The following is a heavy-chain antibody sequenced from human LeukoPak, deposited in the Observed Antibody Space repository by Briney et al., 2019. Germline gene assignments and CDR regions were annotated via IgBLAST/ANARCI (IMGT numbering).Heavy chain of an antibody. D-gene: IGHD2/OR15-2a*01. CDR1: GYSISSGYY. CDR3: ARFSEEYYFDY. CDR2: IYHSGST. V-gene: IGHV4-38-2*02. Sequence: SETLSLTCTVSGYSISSGYYWGWIRQPPGKGLEWIGSIYHSGSTYYNPSLKSRVTISVDTSKNQFSLKLSSVTAADTAVYYCARFSEEYYFDYWGQGTLVTVSS. J-gene: IGHJ4*02.